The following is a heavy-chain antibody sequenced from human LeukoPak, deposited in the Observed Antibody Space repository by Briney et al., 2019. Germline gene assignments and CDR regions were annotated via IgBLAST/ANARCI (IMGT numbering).Heavy chain of an antibody. CDR3: ARGEQWLPSFDY. CDR2: ISGGGDIT. J-gene: IGHJ4*02. D-gene: IGHD6-19*01. CDR1: GFNFVNHA. V-gene: IGHV3-23*01. Sequence: AGGSLRLSCAASGFNFVNHAMSWVRQTAGKGLEWVSAISGGGDITYYADSVKGRFTISRDNSKDTLFLQMHSLRPGDTAVYYCARGEQWLPSFDYWGQGTLVTVSS.